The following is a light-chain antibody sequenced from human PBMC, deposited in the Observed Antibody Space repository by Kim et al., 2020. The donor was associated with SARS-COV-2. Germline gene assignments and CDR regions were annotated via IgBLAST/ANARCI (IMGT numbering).Light chain of an antibody. Sequence: QSVLTQPPSASGTPGQTVTISCSGTYSNIGGNSVNWYQQFPGTTPKLLIYRNDQRPSGVPDRFSGSRSDTSASLAISGLRSADEADYYCTTWDDSLSGWVLGGGTQLTVL. V-gene: IGLV1-47*01. CDR1: YSNIGGNS. J-gene: IGLJ2*01. CDR2: RND. CDR3: TTWDDSLSGWV.